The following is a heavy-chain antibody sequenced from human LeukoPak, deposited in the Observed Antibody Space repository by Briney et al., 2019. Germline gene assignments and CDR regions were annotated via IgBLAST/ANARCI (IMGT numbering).Heavy chain of an antibody. CDR2: MPPDGSYQ. J-gene: IGHJ4*02. V-gene: IGHV3-30*01. Sequence: PGGSLRLSCAASRFTFSDYTMQWVRQAPGKGLEWVALMPPDGSYQHYADSVKGRFTISRDNFKNTLYLQMNSLRLEDTALYFGVKGLHGRGWYGAHWGQGTLVSVSS. D-gene: IGHD6-19*01. CDR3: VKGLHGRGWYGAH. CDR1: RFTFSDYT.